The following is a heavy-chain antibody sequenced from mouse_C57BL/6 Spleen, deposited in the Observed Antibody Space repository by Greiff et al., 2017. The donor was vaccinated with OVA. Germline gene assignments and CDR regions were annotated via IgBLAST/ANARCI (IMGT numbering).Heavy chain of an antibody. D-gene: IGHD1-1*01. CDR1: GFSLTSYG. V-gene: IGHV2-2*01. J-gene: IGHJ1*03. CDR2: IGSGGST. CDR3: AKGITTVEGGYFDV. Sequence: QVQLKESGPGLVQPSQSLSITCTVSGFSLTSYGIHWVRQSPGKGLEWLGVIGSGGSTDYNAAFISRLSISKDNSKIQVFFKMNSLQADDTAIYYCAKGITTVEGGYFDVWGTGTTVTVSS.